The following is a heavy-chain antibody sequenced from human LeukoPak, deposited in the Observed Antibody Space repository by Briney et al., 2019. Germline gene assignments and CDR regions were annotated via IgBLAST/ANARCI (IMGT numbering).Heavy chain of an antibody. V-gene: IGHV3-30*03. Sequence: PGRSLRLSCAASGFSFNSFGMNWVRQAPGQGLEWVAVISYDGSNKYYADSVKGRFTISRDNSKNTLYLQMNSLRAEDTAVYYCAGPRDYGDYSIFDYWGQGTLVTVSS. CDR1: GFSFNSFG. D-gene: IGHD4-17*01. CDR2: ISYDGSNK. J-gene: IGHJ4*02. CDR3: AGPRDYGDYSIFDY.